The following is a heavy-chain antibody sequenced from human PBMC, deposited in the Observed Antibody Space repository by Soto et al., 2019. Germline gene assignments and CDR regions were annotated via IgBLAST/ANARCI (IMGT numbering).Heavy chain of an antibody. J-gene: IGHJ4*02. CDR2: IWYDGSNK. D-gene: IGHD6-13*01. CDR1: GFTFSSYG. V-gene: IGHV3-33*01. Sequence: GSLRLSCAASGFTFSSYGMHWVRQAPGKGLEWVAVIWYDGSNKYYADSVKGRFTISRDNSKNTLYLQMNSLRAEDTAVYYCARVTRQAAGDKIDYWGQGTLVTVSS. CDR3: ARVTRQAAGDKIDY.